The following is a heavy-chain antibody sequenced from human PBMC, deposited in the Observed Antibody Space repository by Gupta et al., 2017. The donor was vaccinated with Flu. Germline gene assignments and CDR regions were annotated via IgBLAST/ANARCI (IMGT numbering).Heavy chain of an antibody. D-gene: IGHD5-12*01. CDR1: GFTLTNYY. CDR2: ISDSGSVN. J-gene: IGHJ4*02. CDR3: AGDPVDQRAGFAD. V-gene: IGHV3-11*01. Sequence: QVQLVESGGGLVKPGGSLRLSCAASGFTLTNYYMNWIRQAPGKGRGWVSDISDSGSVNSYADSVKGRFAISRDTAKNSLYLQLTDLGAEDTAVYYCAGDPVDQRAGFADWGKGTLVTVSA.